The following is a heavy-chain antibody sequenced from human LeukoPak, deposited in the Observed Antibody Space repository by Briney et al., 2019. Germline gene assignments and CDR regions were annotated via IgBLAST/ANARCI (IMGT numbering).Heavy chain of an antibody. V-gene: IGHV1-46*01. D-gene: IGHD3-10*01. J-gene: IGHJ6*03. Sequence: ASVKVSCKASGYTFTGYYMHWVRQAPGQGLEWMGIINPSGGSTSYAQKFQGRVTLTRDMSTSTDYLELSSLRSEDTAVYYCARLLVRGVTYYSYYYYMDVWGKGTTVTISS. CDR2: INPSGGST. CDR1: GYTFTGYY. CDR3: ARLLVRGVTYYSYYYYMDV.